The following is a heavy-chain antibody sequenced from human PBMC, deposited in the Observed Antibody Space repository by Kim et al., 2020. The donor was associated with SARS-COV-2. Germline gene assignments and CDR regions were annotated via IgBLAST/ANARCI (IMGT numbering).Heavy chain of an antibody. V-gene: IGHV4-34*01. J-gene: IGHJ5*02. CDR1: GGSFSGYY. CDR2: INHSGST. CDR3: ARRKRIAAAGGNWFDP. D-gene: IGHD6-13*01. Sequence: SETLSLTCAVYGGSFSGYYWSWIRQPPGKGLEWIGEINHSGSTNYNPSLKSRVTISVDTSKNQFSLKLSSVTDADTAVYYCARRKRIAAAGGNWFDPWGQGTLVTVSS.